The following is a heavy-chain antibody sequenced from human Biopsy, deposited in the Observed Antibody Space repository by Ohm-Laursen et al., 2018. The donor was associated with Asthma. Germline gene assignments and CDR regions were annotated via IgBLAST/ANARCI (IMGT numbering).Heavy chain of an antibody. D-gene: IGHD6-13*01. CDR2: IHYSGTT. V-gene: IGHV4-39*01. J-gene: IGHJ6*02. CDR1: SGSGGYMRSGNYY. Sequence: VTLSLTCSLSSGSGGYMRSGNYYWGWIRQPPGKGLEWIGRIHYSGTTYYKPSIESRLTVSAGTSKNHFSLKLTSVTAADTAVYYCVRGSSSWHHGPFHYYYGLDVWGQGTTATVSS. CDR3: VRGSSSWHHGPFHYYYGLDV.